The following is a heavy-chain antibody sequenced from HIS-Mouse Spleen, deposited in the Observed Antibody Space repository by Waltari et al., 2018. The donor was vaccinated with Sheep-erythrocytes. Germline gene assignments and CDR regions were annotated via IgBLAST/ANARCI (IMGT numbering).Heavy chain of an antibody. CDR1: GFPFSSDS. Sequence: EVQLVESGGGLVKPGGSLRLSCAASGFPFSSDSMNWVRQAPGKGLEWVSSISSSSSYIYYADSVKGRFTISRDNAKNSLYLQMNSLRAKDTAVYYCARDSTSDAFDIWGQGTMVNVSS. V-gene: IGHV3-21*01. J-gene: IGHJ3*02. CDR2: ISSSSSYI. D-gene: IGHD6-6*01. CDR3: ARDSTSDAFDI.